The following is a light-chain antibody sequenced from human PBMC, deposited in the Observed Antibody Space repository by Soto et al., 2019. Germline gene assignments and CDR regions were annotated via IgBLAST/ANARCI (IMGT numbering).Light chain of an antibody. CDR3: QQYNNWPPYT. Sequence: EIVMTQSPATLSVSPGERVTLSCRATHSVGGNLAWYQQTPGQAPRLLIYDASTRATGIPARFSGSGSGTECTLTISSLQSEDFAVYFCQQYNNWPPYTFGQGTKLEIK. CDR2: DAS. CDR1: HSVGGN. J-gene: IGKJ2*01. V-gene: IGKV3-15*01.